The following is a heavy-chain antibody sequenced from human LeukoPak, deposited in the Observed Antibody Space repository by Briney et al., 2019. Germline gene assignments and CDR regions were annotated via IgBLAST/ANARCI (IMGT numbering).Heavy chain of an antibody. CDR2: ISYEGSNK. J-gene: IGHJ3*02. CDR3: ATDVKPRGFGANGGAFDI. V-gene: IGHV3-30*03. D-gene: IGHD3-10*01. Sequence: GGSLRLSCAASGFTFSSYGMHWVRQAPGKGLEWVAVISYEGSNKYYADSVKGRFTISRDNSKNTLYLPMNSLRAEDTAVYYCATDVKPRGFGANGGAFDIWGQGTMVTVSS. CDR1: GFTFSSYG.